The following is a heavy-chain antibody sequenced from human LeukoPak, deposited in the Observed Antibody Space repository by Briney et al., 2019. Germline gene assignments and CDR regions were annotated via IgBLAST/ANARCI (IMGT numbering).Heavy chain of an antibody. V-gene: IGHV3-21*01. D-gene: IGHD6-25*01. J-gene: IGHJ4*02. Sequence: GGSLRLSCAASGFTFSSYSMNWVRQAPGKGLEWVSSISSSSSYVYYADSVKGRFTISRDNAKNSLYLQMNSLRAEDTAVYYCARDTASMGGFDYWGQGTLVTVSS. CDR2: ISSSSSYV. CDR3: ARDTASMGGFDY. CDR1: GFTFSSYS.